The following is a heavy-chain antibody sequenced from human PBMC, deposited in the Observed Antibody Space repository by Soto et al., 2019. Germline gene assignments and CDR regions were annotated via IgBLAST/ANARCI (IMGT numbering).Heavy chain of an antibody. Sequence: GGSLRLSCAASGFTFSNFAMSWVRQAPGKGLEWVSAISGSGTSTYDADSVKGRFSISRDNSKNTLYLQMNSLRAEDTAVYYCAKDRKGGSGWYWDHGGQGTLVTVSS. V-gene: IGHV3-23*01. J-gene: IGHJ4*02. D-gene: IGHD6-19*01. CDR1: GFTFSNFA. CDR3: AKDRKGGSGWYWDH. CDR2: ISGSGTST.